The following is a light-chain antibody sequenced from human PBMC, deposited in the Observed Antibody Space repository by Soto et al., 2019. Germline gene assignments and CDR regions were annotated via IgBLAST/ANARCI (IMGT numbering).Light chain of an antibody. J-gene: IGKJ1*01. CDR3: QHALQSPWT. CDR2: AAS. V-gene: IGKV1-39*01. CDR1: QSINSY. Sequence: DIPMTQSPSSLSASVGDRVTITCRASQSINSYLNWYQQKPGKAPNLLIYAASSLQSGVPSRFSGSGSGTDFTLTISSLQPEDFATYHCQHALQSPWTFGQGTKVE.